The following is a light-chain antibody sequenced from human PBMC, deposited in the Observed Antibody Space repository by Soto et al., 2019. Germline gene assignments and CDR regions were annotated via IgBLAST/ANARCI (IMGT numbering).Light chain of an antibody. V-gene: IGKV3-15*01. CDR3: QQYNNWPRT. CDR1: QSVSSN. J-gene: IGKJ1*01. Sequence: EIMMTQSPATLSVSPGERATLSCRASQSVSSNLAWYQQRPGQAPRLLIYDASTRATGIPARFSGSGSGTXXXXXXSSLQSEDFAVYYCQQYNNWPRTFGQGTKVEIK. CDR2: DAS.